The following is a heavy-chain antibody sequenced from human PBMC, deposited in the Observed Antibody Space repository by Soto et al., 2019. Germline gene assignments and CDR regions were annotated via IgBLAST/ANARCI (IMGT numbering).Heavy chain of an antibody. CDR1: GFTFSSYA. CDR3: AKDPAMGIVVVPAATNWFDP. Sequence: GGSLRLSCAASGFTFSSYAMSWVRQAPGKGLEWVSAISGSGGSTYYADSVKGRFTISRDNSKNTLYLQMNSLRAEDTAVYYCAKDPAMGIVVVPAATNWFDPWGQGTLVTVSS. V-gene: IGHV3-23*01. CDR2: ISGSGGST. D-gene: IGHD2-2*03. J-gene: IGHJ5*02.